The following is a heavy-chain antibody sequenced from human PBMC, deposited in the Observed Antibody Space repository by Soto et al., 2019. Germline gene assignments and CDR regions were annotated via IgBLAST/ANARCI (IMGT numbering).Heavy chain of an antibody. J-gene: IGHJ5*02. CDR1: GFTFRSYA. CDR3: ARDLGDGYTAYGWFDP. D-gene: IGHD5-12*01. CDR2: ISYGGGHK. V-gene: IGHV3-30-3*01. Sequence: QVHLVESGGGVVQPGRSLRVSCAASGFTFRSYAMHWVRQAPGKGLEWVAVISYGGGHKYYADSVKGRFTISRDYSKNTVDLQMNSLRPADTAVYFCARDLGDGYTAYGWFDPWGQGTRVIVS.